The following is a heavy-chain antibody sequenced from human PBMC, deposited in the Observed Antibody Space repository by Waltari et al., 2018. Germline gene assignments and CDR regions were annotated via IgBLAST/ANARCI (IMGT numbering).Heavy chain of an antibody. Sequence: QLQLQESGPGLVTPSETLSLTCTVSGRSLSSSSYSWAWFRQPPGKGLEWIGSIYYSGSTYYNPSLKSRVTISVDTSKNQFSLKLSSVTAADTAVYYCARLIGAGMAHYWGQGTLVTVSS. CDR1: GRSLSSSSYS. V-gene: IGHV4-39*01. D-gene: IGHD3-10*01. CDR3: ARLIGAGMAHY. CDR2: IYYSGST. J-gene: IGHJ4*02.